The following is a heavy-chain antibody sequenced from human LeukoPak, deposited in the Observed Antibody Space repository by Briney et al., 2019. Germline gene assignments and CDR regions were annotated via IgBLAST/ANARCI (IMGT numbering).Heavy chain of an antibody. D-gene: IGHD3-22*01. CDR2: ISGSGGST. Sequence: GGSLRLSCAASGFTFSSYAMSWVRQAPGKGLEWVSAISGSGGSTYYADSVKGRFTISGDNSKNTLYLQMNSLGAEDTAVYYCAKGDMIVVVPTDYWGQGTLVTVSS. V-gene: IGHV3-23*01. CDR3: AKGDMIVVVPTDY. CDR1: GFTFSSYA. J-gene: IGHJ4*02.